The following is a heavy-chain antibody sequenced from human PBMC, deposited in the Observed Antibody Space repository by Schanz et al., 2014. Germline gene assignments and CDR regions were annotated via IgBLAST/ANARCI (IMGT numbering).Heavy chain of an antibody. Sequence: VQLLESGGGLVQPGGSLRLSCAASGFTFSSHAMSWVRQAPGKGLEWVSTISASGGDTLYADSVKGRFTISRDTSKSTLYLQMNRLRAEDTAVYHCAARSRGLTFYFDSWGQGTLVTVSS. CDR3: AARSRGLTFYFDS. CDR2: ISASGGDT. J-gene: IGHJ4*02. CDR1: GFTFSSHA. V-gene: IGHV3-23*01. D-gene: IGHD3-10*01.